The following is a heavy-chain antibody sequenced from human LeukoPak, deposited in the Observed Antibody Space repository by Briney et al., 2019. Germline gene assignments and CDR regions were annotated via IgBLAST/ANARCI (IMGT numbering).Heavy chain of an antibody. D-gene: IGHD4-11*01. CDR2: IYTSGST. J-gene: IGHJ5*02. CDR1: GGSISSGSYY. V-gene: IGHV4-61*02. CDR3: AGDDYSNYES. Sequence: SETLSLTCTVSGGSISSGSYYWSWIRQPAGKGLEWIGRIYTSGSTNYNPSLKSRVTISVDTSKNQFSLKLSSVTAADTAVYYCAGDDYSNYESWGQGTLVTVSS.